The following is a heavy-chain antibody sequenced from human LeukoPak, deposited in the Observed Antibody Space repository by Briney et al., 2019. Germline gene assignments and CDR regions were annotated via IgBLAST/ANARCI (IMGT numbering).Heavy chain of an antibody. Sequence: GGSLRLSCAASGFTFDDFAIHWVRQAPGKAREWVSGISWNSGRKGYADSVKGRFTISRDNAKNSLYLQMNSLRAEDTALYYCAKFSGGVTSRDGYNGDYYYYYYMDVWGKGTTVTVSS. CDR2: ISWNSGRK. V-gene: IGHV3-9*01. CDR1: GFTFDDFA. D-gene: IGHD5-24*01. J-gene: IGHJ6*03. CDR3: AKFSGGVTSRDGYNGDYYYYYYMDV.